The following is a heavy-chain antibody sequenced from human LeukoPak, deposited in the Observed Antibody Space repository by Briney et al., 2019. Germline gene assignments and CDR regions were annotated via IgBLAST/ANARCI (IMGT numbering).Heavy chain of an antibody. CDR3: ARHDGYSYGYFN. CDR1: GGSISSSSYY. CDR2: IYYSGST. Sequence: SETLSLTCTVSGGSISSSSYYWGWIRQPPGKGLEWIGSIYYSGSTYYNPSLKSRVTISVDTSKNQFSLKLSSVTAADTAVYYCARHDGYSYGYFNWGQGTLVTVSS. D-gene: IGHD5-18*01. V-gene: IGHV4-39*01. J-gene: IGHJ4*02.